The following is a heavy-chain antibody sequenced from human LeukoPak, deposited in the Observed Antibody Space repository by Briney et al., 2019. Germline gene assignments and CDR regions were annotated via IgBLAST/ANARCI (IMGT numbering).Heavy chain of an antibody. J-gene: IGHJ3*02. V-gene: IGHV4-30-2*01. D-gene: IGHD5-12*01. CDR1: GGSISSGGYS. CDR2: IYHSGST. Sequence: SETLSLTCAVSGGSISSGGYSWSWIRQPPGTGLEWIGYIYHSGSTYYNPSLESRVTISVDRSKNQFSLRLSSVTAADTAVYYCARGFRLRGYAFDIWGQGTMVTVSS. CDR3: ARGFRLRGYAFDI.